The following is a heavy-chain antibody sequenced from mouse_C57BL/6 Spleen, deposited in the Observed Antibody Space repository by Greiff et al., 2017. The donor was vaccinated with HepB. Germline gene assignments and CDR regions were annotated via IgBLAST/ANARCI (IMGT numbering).Heavy chain of an antibody. V-gene: IGHV1-82*01. CDR3: ANDYGSSYDWYFDV. J-gene: IGHJ1*03. CDR2: IYPGDGDT. D-gene: IGHD1-1*01. Sequence: VQLVESGPELVKPGASVKISCKASGYAFSSSWMNWVKQRPGKVLEWIGRIYPGDGDTNYNGKFKGKATLTADKSSSTAYMQLSSLTSEDSAVYFCANDYGSSYDWYFDVWGTGTTVTVSS. CDR1: GYAFSSSW.